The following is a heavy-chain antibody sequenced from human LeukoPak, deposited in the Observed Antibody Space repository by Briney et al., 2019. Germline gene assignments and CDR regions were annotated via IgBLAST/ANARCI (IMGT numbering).Heavy chain of an antibody. D-gene: IGHD4-17*01. CDR1: RDSIRPRTYY. CDR2: ISYSGST. J-gene: IGHJ5*02. CDR3: ARLGGETTVTSNNCFDP. Sequence: PSETLSLTCTLSRDSIRPRTYYWGWIRQPPGKGLEWIGSISYSGSTYYNPSLKSRVTISVDTSKSQFSLKLSSVTAADTAVYCCARLGGETTVTSNNCFDPWGQGTLVTVSS. V-gene: IGHV4-39*01.